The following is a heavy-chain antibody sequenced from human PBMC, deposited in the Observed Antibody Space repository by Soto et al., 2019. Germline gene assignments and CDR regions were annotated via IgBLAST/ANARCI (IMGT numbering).Heavy chain of an antibody. CDR2: TSYRSKWYN. CDR3: ARGRPATSQDIVSTAPFEY. D-gene: IGHD5-12*01. V-gene: IGHV6-1*01. CDR1: GDSVSSNSAA. Sequence: SQTLSLTCAISGDSVSSNSAAWNWIRQSPSRGLEWLGRTSYRSKWYNEYAVSVKSRVTITPHTSKNQFSLQLNSVTPEDTAVYYWARGRPATSQDIVSTAPFEYWGQGTMVTVPS. J-gene: IGHJ4*02.